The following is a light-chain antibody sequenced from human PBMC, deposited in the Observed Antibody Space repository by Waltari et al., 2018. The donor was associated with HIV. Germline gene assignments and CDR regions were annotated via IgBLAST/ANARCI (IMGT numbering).Light chain of an antibody. CDR1: NSNIGAGYD. CDR3: QSYDRSLTAWV. J-gene: IGLJ3*02. V-gene: IGLV1-40*01. CDR2: TNI. Sequence: QSVLTQPPSVSGAPGQRVTIACTGNNSNIGAGYDVHWYQQLPGTAPKLRIHTNIDRSSGGRDRFAGSQSGASASLAITWLQTEDEADYYCQSYDRSLTAWVFGGGTKVTVL.